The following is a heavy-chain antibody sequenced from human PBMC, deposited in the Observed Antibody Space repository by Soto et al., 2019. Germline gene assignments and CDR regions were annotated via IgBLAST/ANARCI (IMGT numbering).Heavy chain of an antibody. CDR3: ARAGGGP. D-gene: IGHD6-25*01. V-gene: IGHV3-7*01. Sequence: GGSLRLSCAASGFTFSNYWMTWVRQAPGRGLEWVANIKQDGSEKYYVDSVKGRFTISRDNAKNSLYLQMNSLRAEDTAVYYCARAGGGPWGQGTLVTVSS. J-gene: IGHJ5*02. CDR2: IKQDGSEK. CDR1: GFTFSNYW.